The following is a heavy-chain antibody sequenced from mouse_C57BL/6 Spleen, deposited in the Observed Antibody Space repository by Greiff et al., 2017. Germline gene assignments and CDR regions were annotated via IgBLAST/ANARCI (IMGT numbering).Heavy chain of an antibody. Sequence: VQLQQSGAELVRPGASVTLSCKASGYTFTDYEMHWVKQTPVHGLEWIGAIDPETGGTAYNQKFKGKAILTADKSSSTAYMELRSLTSEDSAVYYCTRWGGLRRDWYFDVWGTGTTVTVSS. V-gene: IGHV1-15*01. D-gene: IGHD2-2*01. CDR2: IDPETGGT. J-gene: IGHJ1*03. CDR1: GYTFTDYE. CDR3: TRWGGLRRDWYFDV.